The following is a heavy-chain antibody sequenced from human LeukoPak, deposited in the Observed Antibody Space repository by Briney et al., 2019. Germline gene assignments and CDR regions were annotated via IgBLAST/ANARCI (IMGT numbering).Heavy chain of an antibody. D-gene: IGHD3-22*01. CDR1: GDSITSGGFY. J-gene: IGHJ4*02. V-gene: IGHV4-31*03. Sequence: SETLYLTCTVSGDSITSGGFYWSWIRQHPGRGLEWIGYIYYRARTYYNPSLKSRVIVSLDTSKNQFSLNLRSVTAADTAVYYCARDSSGRYYFDHWGRGILVTVSS. CDR3: ARDSSGRYYFDH. CDR2: IYYRART.